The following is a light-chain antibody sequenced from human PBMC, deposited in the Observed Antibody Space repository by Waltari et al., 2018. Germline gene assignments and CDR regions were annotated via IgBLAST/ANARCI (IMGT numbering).Light chain of an antibody. J-gene: IGKJ1*01. CDR3: QQYYDYQRS. V-gene: IGKV1-8*01. CDR2: AAS. Sequence: AIRMTQSPSSLSASTGDRVTITCRASQRVSTYLACYQQKPGKAPKLLIYAASTLQRGVPLRFSGSGSGTDFTLSISCLQSEDFATYYCQQYYDYQRSFGQGTKVEIK. CDR1: QRVSTY.